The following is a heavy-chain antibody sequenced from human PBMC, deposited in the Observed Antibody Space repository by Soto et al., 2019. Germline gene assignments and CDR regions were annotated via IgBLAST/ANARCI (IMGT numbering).Heavy chain of an antibody. V-gene: IGHV3-33*01. CDR2: IWYDGSNK. Sequence: GGSLRLSCAASGFTFSSYGMHWVRQAPGKGLEWVAVIWYDGSNKYYADSVKGRFTISRDNSKNTLYLQMNSLRAEDTAVYYCATPHYYDSSGYGAFDIWGQGTMVTVSS. CDR3: ATPHYYDSSGYGAFDI. J-gene: IGHJ3*02. CDR1: GFTFSSYG. D-gene: IGHD3-22*01.